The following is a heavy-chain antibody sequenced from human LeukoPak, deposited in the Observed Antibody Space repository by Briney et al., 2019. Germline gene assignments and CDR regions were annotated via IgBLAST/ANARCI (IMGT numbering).Heavy chain of an antibody. D-gene: IGHD4-11*01. Sequence: GASVNISCKASGYSFTNYGIIWVRQTPGQGLQWMGWISAHNGNTNYAQKLQGRVTLTTDTSMSTVYMELRSLTSDDTAVYYCARAETTLLLNYWGQGTLVTVSS. CDR3: ARAETTLLLNY. CDR1: GYSFTNYG. V-gene: IGHV1-18*01. CDR2: ISAHNGNT. J-gene: IGHJ4*02.